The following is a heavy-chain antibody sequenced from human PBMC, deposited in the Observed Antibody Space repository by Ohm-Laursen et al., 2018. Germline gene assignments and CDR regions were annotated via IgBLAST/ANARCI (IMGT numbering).Heavy chain of an antibody. J-gene: IGHJ4*02. CDR3: ARDYYGSGHFDY. V-gene: IGHV4-59*01. D-gene: IGHD3-10*01. CDR2: IYYSGST. Sequence: GTLSLTWSVSGGSISGYYWSWIRRPPGKGLEWIGYIYYSGSTNYNPSLKSRVTMSLDTSKNQFSLKLSSVTAADTAVYYCARDYYGSGHFDYWGQGTLVTVSS. CDR1: GGSISGYY.